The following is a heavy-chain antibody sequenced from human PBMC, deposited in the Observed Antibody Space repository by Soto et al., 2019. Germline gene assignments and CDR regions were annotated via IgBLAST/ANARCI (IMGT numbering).Heavy chain of an antibody. Sequence: SGPTLVNPTQTLTLTCTFSGFSLSTSGVGVGWIRQPPGKALEWLALIYWDDDKRYSPSLKSRLTITKDTSKNQVVLTMTNMDPVDTATYYCAHRPRSIVGAPGWFDYWGQGTLVTVSS. CDR2: IYWDDDK. J-gene: IGHJ4*02. D-gene: IGHD1-26*01. CDR1: GFSLSTSGVG. CDR3: AHRPRSIVGAPGWFDY. V-gene: IGHV2-5*02.